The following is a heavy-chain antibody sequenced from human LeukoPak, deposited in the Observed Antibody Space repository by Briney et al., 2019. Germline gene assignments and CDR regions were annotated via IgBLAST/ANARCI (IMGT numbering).Heavy chain of an antibody. CDR1: GYTFTIYG. D-gene: IGHD3-22*01. CDR3: ARGYYDSSGYYYSTPYDY. CDR2: ISAYNGNT. V-gene: IGHV1-18*01. Sequence: ASVKVSRKASGYTFTIYGISWVRQAPGQGLEWMGWISAYNGNTNYAQKLQGRVTMTTDTSTSTAYMELRSLRSDDTAVYYCARGYYDSSGYYYSTPYDYWGQGTLVTVSS. J-gene: IGHJ4*02.